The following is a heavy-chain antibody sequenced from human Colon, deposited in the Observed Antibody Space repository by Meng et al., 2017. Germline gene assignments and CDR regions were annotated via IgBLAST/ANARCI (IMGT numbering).Heavy chain of an antibody. CDR1: SCSFSSSNW. CDR2: IYHSGNT. D-gene: IGHD3-10*01. CDR3: ARRAPLWFGELASFDS. J-gene: IGHJ4*02. Sequence: QVPVQESGPGLVKPSGTPSPTCTVSSCSFSSSNWWTWVRQPPGKGLEWIGEIYHSGNTNYNPSLKSRVTISVDKSKNQFSLKLNSVTAADTAVYFCARRAPLWFGELASFDSWGQGTLVTVSS. V-gene: IGHV4-4*02.